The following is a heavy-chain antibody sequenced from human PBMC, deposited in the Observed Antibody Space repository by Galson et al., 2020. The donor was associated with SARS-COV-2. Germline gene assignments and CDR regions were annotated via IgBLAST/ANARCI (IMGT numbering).Heavy chain of an antibody. J-gene: IGHJ4*02. CDR1: GFTFSSYS. V-gene: IGHV3-21*01. D-gene: IGHD3-22*01. Sequence: GESLKISCAASGFTFSSYSMNWVRQAPGKGLEWVSSISSSSSYIYYADSVKGRFTISRDNAKNSLYLQMNSLRAEDTAVYYCASDYYYDSSGYYGTFDYWGQGTLVTVSS. CDR3: ASDYYYDSSGYYGTFDY. CDR2: ISSSSSYI.